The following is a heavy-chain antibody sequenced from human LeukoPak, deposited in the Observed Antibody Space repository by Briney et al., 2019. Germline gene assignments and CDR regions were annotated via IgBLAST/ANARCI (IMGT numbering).Heavy chain of an antibody. CDR3: ARDLVAMVRGGTGMDV. D-gene: IGHD3-10*01. V-gene: IGHV3-48*01. J-gene: IGHJ6*02. CDR2: ISSSSSTI. CDR1: GFTFSSYS. Sequence: PGGSLRLSCAASGFTFSSYSMNWVRQAPGKGLEWVSYISSSSSTIYYADSVKGRFTISRDNAKNSLYLRMNSLRAEDTAVYYCARDLVAMVRGGTGMDVWGQGTTVTVSS.